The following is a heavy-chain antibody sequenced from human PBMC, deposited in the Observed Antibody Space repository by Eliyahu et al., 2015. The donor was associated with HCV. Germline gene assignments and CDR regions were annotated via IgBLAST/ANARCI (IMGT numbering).Heavy chain of an antibody. Sequence: EVQLAESGGGLVQPGGSLRLACEASGFNFRSXWMHWVRQGPGKGLEWVARLNSDGSTAAYAASVIGRFTISRDNAKNTVELHMNSLRPEDTALYFCARDRSGFYSDAFDLWGPGT. CDR3: ARDRSGFYSDAFDL. CDR1: GFNFRSXW. V-gene: IGHV3-74*01. J-gene: IGHJ3*01. D-gene: IGHD3-3*01. CDR2: LNSDGSTA.